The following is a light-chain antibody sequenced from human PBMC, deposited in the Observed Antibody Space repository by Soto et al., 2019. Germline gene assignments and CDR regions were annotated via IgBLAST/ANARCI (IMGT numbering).Light chain of an antibody. CDR1: QSISTY. CDR2: AAS. CDR3: QQSYSTPWT. V-gene: IGKV1-39*01. J-gene: IGKJ1*01. Sequence: DIQMTQSPSSLSASVGDRVTITCRASQSISTYLNWYQQKPGKAPKLLIYAASNLQSGVPSRFSGSGSGTDFSLTISSLQPEDFATYYCQQSYSTPWTFGQGTKVGIK.